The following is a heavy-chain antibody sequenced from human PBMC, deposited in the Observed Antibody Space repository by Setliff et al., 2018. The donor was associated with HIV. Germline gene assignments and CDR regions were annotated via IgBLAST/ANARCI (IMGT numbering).Heavy chain of an antibody. J-gene: IGHJ3*02. CDR3: ARGGRGGSYEAFEI. CDR1: GGSISSGNYY. Sequence: SETLSLTCTVSGGSISSGNYYWSWIRQPAGKGLEWIGRIYTSGSTNYNPSVKSRVTISIDTSKNHISLKLSSVTAADTAVYYCARGGRGGSYEAFEIWGQGTMVTVPS. D-gene: IGHD1-26*01. V-gene: IGHV4-61*02. CDR2: IYTSGST.